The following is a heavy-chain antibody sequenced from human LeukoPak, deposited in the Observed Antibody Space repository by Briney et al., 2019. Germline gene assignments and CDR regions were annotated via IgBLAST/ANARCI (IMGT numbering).Heavy chain of an antibody. J-gene: IGHJ4*02. CDR1: GFTVSSNY. CDR2: IYSGGST. CDR3: ARVVVIAIRGLYYFDY. D-gene: IGHD2-21*01. Sequence: GGSLRLSCAASGFTVSSNYMSWVRQAPGKGLEWVSIIYSGGSTYYADSVKGRFTISRDNSKNMLYLQMNSLRAEDTAVYYCARVVVIAIRGLYYFDYWGQGTLVTVSS. V-gene: IGHV3-53*01.